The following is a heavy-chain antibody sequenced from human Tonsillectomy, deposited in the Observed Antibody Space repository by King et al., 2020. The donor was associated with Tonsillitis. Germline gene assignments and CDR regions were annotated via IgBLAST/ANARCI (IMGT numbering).Heavy chain of an antibody. CDR2: SYYTGTT. J-gene: IGHJ5*02. Sequence: QLQESGPGLVKPSETLSLTCSVSGGSISSSSYYWGWIRQPPGKGLVWIGNSYYTGTTYYNPSLKSRVTISVDTSKNQFSLNLSSVTAADTAVYYCATAQFWSGYGAWFDPWGQGILVTVSS. D-gene: IGHD3-3*01. CDR1: GGSISSSSYY. V-gene: IGHV4-39*01. CDR3: ATAQFWSGYGAWFDP.